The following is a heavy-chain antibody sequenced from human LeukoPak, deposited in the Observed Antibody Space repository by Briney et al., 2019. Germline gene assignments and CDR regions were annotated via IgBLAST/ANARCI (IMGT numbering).Heavy chain of an antibody. Sequence: PGGSLRLSCAASGFTFSSYAMSWVRQAPGKGLEWVSAISGSGGSTYYADSVKGRFTISRDNSKNTLYLQMNSLRAEDTAVYYCAKDEAGATSPYYFDCWGQGTLVTVSS. CDR3: AKDEAGATSPYYFDC. CDR2: ISGSGGST. D-gene: IGHD1-26*01. CDR1: GFTFSSYA. J-gene: IGHJ4*02. V-gene: IGHV3-23*01.